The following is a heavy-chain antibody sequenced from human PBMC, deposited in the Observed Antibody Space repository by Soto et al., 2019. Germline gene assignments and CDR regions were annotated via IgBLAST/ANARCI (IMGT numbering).Heavy chain of an antibody. D-gene: IGHD4-17*01. Sequence: GGSLRLSCAAAGFTFSSYEMNCVRQAPGKGLEWVAYISARSTTIYYADSVKGRLTISRDNAKNSLYLQMNSLRAEDTAVYYCARVTTVLPHYWGQGTLVTVSS. CDR1: GFTFSSYE. J-gene: IGHJ4*02. CDR3: ARVTTVLPHY. V-gene: IGHV3-48*03. CDR2: ISARSTTI.